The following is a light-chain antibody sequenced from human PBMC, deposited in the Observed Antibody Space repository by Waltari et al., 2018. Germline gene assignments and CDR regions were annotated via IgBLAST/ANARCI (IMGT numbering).Light chain of an antibody. CDR2: WAS. V-gene: IGKV4-1*01. CDR3: QQYYTTPRT. J-gene: IGKJ1*01. CDR1: QSVLYFSNNKNY. Sequence: DIVMTQSPDSLAVSLGERATLNCNSSQSVLYFSNNKNYLSWYQQKPGQPPKLLIYWASTRESGVPDRFSGSGSGKDFTLTISSLQAEDVAVYYCQQYYTTPRTFGQGTKVEIQ.